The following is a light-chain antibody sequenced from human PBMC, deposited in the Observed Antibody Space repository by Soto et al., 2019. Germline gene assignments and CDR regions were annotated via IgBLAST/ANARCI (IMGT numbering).Light chain of an antibody. Sequence: EIVLTQSPATLSLSPGERATLSCRASQSVSSYLAWYQQKPGQAPRLLIYDASNRATGIPARFSGSGSGTDFSLTTSSLEPEDFAVYYCQQRSNCPPITFGPGTKVDIK. V-gene: IGKV3-11*01. CDR3: QQRSNCPPIT. CDR1: QSVSSY. J-gene: IGKJ3*01. CDR2: DAS.